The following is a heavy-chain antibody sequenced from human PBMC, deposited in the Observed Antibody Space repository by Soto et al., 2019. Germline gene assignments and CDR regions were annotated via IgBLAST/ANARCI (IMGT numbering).Heavy chain of an antibody. V-gene: IGHV1-18*01. J-gene: IGHJ3*02. CDR1: GYTFTSYG. CDR3: AIDSIAVAGNDAFDI. CDR2: ISAYNGNT. D-gene: IGHD6-19*01. Sequence: ASVKVSFKASGYTFTSYGISWVRQAPGQGLEWMGWISAYNGNTNYAQKLQGRVTMTTDTSTSTAYMELRSLRSDDTAVYYCAIDSIAVAGNDAFDIWGQGTMVSVSS.